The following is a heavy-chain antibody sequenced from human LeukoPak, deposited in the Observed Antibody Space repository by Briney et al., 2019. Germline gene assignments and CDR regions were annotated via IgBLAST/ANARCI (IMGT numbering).Heavy chain of an antibody. CDR3: ARVAAAAGTVYFQH. J-gene: IGHJ1*01. CDR2: IYHSGST. D-gene: IGHD6-13*01. CDR1: GGSISSSNW. V-gene: IGHV4-4*02. Sequence: GTLSLTCAVSGGSISSSNWWSWVRQPPGKGLEWIGEIYHSGSTNYNPSLKSRVTISVGKSKNQFSLKLSSVTAADTAVYYCARVAAAAGTVYFQHWGQGTLVTVSS.